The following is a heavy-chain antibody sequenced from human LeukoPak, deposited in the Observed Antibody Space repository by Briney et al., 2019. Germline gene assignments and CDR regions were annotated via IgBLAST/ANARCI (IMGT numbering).Heavy chain of an antibody. D-gene: IGHD6-19*01. Sequence: GGSLRLSCAASGFTFGAYYMTWVRQAPGKGLEWVANIKQDGSEKYYVDSVKGRFTISRDNANNSLYLQMNSLRAEDTAVYYCARMSGIAVAAIWISYFDYWDRGTLVTVSS. CDR2: IKQDGSEK. V-gene: IGHV3-7*03. CDR3: ARMSGIAVAAIWISYFDY. J-gene: IGHJ4*02. CDR1: GFTFGAYY.